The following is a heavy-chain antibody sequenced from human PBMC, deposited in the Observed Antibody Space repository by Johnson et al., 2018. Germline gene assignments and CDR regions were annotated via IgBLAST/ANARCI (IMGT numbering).Heavy chain of an antibody. CDR2: ISYDGSNK. Sequence: HWVRQAPGKGLEXVAVISYDGSNKYYADSVKGRFTISRDNSKNTLYLQMNSLRAEDTAVYYCAKDLTMVLPLLPFYYYYGMDVCGQGTTVTVSS. V-gene: IGHV3-30*18. J-gene: IGHJ6*02. CDR3: AKDLTMVLPLLPFYYYYGMDV. D-gene: IGHD3-10*01.